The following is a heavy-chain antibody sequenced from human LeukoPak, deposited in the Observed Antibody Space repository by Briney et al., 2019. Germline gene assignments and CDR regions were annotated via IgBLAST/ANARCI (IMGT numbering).Heavy chain of an antibody. D-gene: IGHD3-3*01. Sequence: GGSLRLSCAASGFTFSSYGMHWVRQAPGKGLEWVAFIRCDGSNKYYADSVKGRFTISRDNSKNTLYLQMNSLRAEDTAVYYCAKDPYDFWSGCTWNWFDPWGQGTLFTVSS. CDR3: AKDPYDFWSGCTWNWFDP. V-gene: IGHV3-30*02. J-gene: IGHJ5*02. CDR2: IRCDGSNK. CDR1: GFTFSSYG.